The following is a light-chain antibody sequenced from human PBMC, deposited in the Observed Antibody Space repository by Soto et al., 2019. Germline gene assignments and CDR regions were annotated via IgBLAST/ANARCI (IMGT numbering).Light chain of an antibody. CDR3: QQYNNWPPGYT. CDR1: PGISNN. V-gene: IGKV3-15*01. Sequence: EIVMTQAPATLAVSPGEXXXLSCRAGPGISNNLAWYQQKLGQPPRLRIYAASTRATGIPGRFSGSGFGTQFTLTISSLQSEDFAVYFCQQYNNWPPGYTVGQGPKLEIK. CDR2: AAS. J-gene: IGKJ2*01.